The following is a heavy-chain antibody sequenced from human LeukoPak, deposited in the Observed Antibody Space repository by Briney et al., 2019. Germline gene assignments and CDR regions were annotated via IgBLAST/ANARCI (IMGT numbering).Heavy chain of an antibody. Sequence: SETLSLTCSVSGGSISSYPWSWIRQPPGKGLEWIGYINYSGSTNYNPSLKSRVTISVDTSKNQFSVKLSSVTAADTAVYYCARDYDVSTAYPPTQLFDPWGQGTLVTVSS. J-gene: IGHJ5*02. D-gene: IGHD3-9*01. CDR3: ARDYDVSTAYPPTQLFDP. CDR1: GGSISSYP. CDR2: INYSGST. V-gene: IGHV4-59*12.